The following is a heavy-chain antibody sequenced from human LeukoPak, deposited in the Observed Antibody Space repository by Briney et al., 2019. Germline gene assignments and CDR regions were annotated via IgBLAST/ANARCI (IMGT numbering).Heavy chain of an antibody. Sequence: GGSLRLSCRASGFIFSSYALNWVRRTPGQGLAWVSSISSSSSYIYYADSVKGRFTISRDNAKNSLYLQMNSLRAEDTAVYYCARDGQLWSPFDYWGQGTLVTVSS. CDR1: GFIFSSYA. CDR3: ARDGQLWSPFDY. CDR2: ISSSSSYI. V-gene: IGHV3-21*01. D-gene: IGHD5-18*01. J-gene: IGHJ4*02.